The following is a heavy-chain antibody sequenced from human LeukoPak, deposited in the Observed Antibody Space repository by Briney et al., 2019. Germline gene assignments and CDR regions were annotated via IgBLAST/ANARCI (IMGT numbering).Heavy chain of an antibody. V-gene: IGHV3-7*01. Sequence: GGPLRLSCAASGFTFTCCWMSWFPQTPGKGLEWVASIKQDGREKFYADSVKGRFTISRDNAKNSLYLQVNSLRAEDTAVYYCARVPGRTRYFDSWGQGILVTVSS. D-gene: IGHD1-26*01. CDR1: GFTFTCCW. CDR2: IKQDGREK. J-gene: IGHJ4*02. CDR3: ARVPGRTRYFDS.